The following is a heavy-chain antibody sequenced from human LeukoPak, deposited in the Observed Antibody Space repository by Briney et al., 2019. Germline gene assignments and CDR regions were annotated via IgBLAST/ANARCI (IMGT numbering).Heavy chain of an antibody. Sequence: GGSLRLSCAASGFTFSSYAMSWVRQAPGKGLEWVSVISGSGGSTYYADSVKGRFTISRDNSKNSLFLQMNSLRAEDTAVYYCARDPMGDGASSFDYWGQGTLVTVSS. CDR2: ISGSGGST. V-gene: IGHV3-23*01. D-gene: IGHD3-16*01. J-gene: IGHJ4*02. CDR3: ARDPMGDGASSFDY. CDR1: GFTFSSYA.